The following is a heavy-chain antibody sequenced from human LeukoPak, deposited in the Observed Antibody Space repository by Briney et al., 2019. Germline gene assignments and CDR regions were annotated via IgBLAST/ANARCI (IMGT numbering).Heavy chain of an antibody. V-gene: IGHV3-23*01. CDR2: ISGSGGST. J-gene: IGHJ5*02. CDR3: AKIGLSRLGGDWFAP. Sequence: GGSLRLSCAASGFTFNSYAMSWVRQAPGKGLEWVSAISGSGGSTYYADSVKGRFTMSRDNSKNTLYLQMNSLRAADTSVYYCAKIGLSRLGGDWFAPWGQGTLVTVSS. CDR1: GFTFNSYA. D-gene: IGHD3-16*01.